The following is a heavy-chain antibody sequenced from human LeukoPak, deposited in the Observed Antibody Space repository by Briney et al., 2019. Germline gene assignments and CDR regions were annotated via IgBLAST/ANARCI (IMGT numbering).Heavy chain of an antibody. J-gene: IGHJ2*01. CDR2: IIPIFGTA. CDR1: GGTFISYA. CDR3: ARDYYGSGSYSNFDL. V-gene: IGHV1-69*01. D-gene: IGHD3-10*01. Sequence: ASVKVSCKASGGTFISYATSWVRQAPGQGLEWMGGIIPIFGTANYAQKFQGRVTITADESTSTAYMELSSLRSEDTAVYYCARDYYGSGSYSNFDLWGRGTLVTVSS.